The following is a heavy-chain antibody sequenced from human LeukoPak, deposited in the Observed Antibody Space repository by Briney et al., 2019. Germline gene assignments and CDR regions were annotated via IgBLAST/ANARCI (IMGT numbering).Heavy chain of an antibody. CDR1: GFTFSSYA. Sequence: GGPLRLSCAASGFTFSSYAMSWIRQAPGKGLEWVSYISSSGSTIYYADSVKGRFTISRDNAKNSLYLQMNRLRAEDTAVYYCARDPLYYCSGGSCYFPQRYYYYYYGMDVWGQGTTVTVSS. CDR2: ISSSGSTI. V-gene: IGHV3-11*04. CDR3: ARDPLYYCSGGSCYFPQRYYYYYYGMDV. J-gene: IGHJ6*02. D-gene: IGHD2-15*01.